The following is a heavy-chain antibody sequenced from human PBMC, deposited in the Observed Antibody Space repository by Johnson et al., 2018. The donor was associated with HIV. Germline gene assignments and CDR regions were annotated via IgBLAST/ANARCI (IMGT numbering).Heavy chain of an antibody. Sequence: VQLVESGGGLVQPGRSLRLSCTTSGFTFGDYAMSWVRQAPGKGLEWIGFIRSKAYGGTTEYAASVKGRFTISRDDSKSIAYLQMNSLKTEDAAVYYCTRERGYTYGLNDAFDIWGQGTMVTVSS. D-gene: IGHD5-18*01. CDR3: TRERGYTYGLNDAFDI. CDR1: GFTFGDYA. CDR2: IRSKAYGGTT. V-gene: IGHV3-49*04. J-gene: IGHJ3*02.